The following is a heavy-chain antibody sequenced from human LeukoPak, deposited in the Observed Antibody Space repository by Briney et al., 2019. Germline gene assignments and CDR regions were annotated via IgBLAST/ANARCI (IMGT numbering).Heavy chain of an antibody. J-gene: IGHJ6*02. V-gene: IGHV3-30*04. Sequence: GGSLRLSCAASGFTFSSYAMHWVRQAPGKGLEWVAVISYDGSNKYYADSVEGRFTISRDNSKNTLYLQMNSLRAEDTAVYYCARVDSSSWPLGLYYYYGMDVWGQGTTVTVSS. CDR2: ISYDGSNK. CDR1: GFTFSSYA. D-gene: IGHD6-13*01. CDR3: ARVDSSSWPLGLYYYYGMDV.